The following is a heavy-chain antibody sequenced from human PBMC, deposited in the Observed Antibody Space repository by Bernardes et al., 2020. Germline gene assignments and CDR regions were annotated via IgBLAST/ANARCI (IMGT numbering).Heavy chain of an antibody. J-gene: IGHJ4*02. CDR2: LSEETGDT. Sequence: ASVNVSCKTSGYSDPTFGISWLRQAPGQGLVWMGWLSEETGDTNYAGELQGRVLMTTDTSAKIAHMELSSLTYHGTAVDYCAREYCSTSRWYGADYWGQGTLVTVSA. V-gene: IGHV1-18*01. CDR3: AREYCSTSRWYGADY. CDR1: GYSDPTFG. D-gene: IGHD2-2*01.